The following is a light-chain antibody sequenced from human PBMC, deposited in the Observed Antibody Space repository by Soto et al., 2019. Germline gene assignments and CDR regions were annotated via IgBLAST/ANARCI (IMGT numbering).Light chain of an antibody. CDR2: DVN. CDR1: SSDVGGYNY. CDR3: SSYTTSSFYV. J-gene: IGLJ1*01. V-gene: IGLV2-14*01. Sequence: QSALTQPASVSGSPGQSITISCTGTSSDVGGYNYVSWYQQHPGKAPKLMIYDVNNRPSGVSNRSSGSKSGNTASLTISGLQAEDEADYYCSSYTTSSFYVFATGTKVTVL.